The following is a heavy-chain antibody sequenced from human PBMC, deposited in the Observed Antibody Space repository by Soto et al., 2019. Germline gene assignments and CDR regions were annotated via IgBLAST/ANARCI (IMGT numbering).Heavy chain of an antibody. Sequence: SETLSLTCTVSGGSISSGGYYWSWIRQHPGKGLEWIGYIYYSGSTYYNPSLKSRVTISVDTSKNQFSLKLSSVTAADTAVYYCARWGYCGSSTCLDYWGQGTLVTVSS. V-gene: IGHV4-31*03. CDR2: IYYSGST. J-gene: IGHJ4*02. CDR3: ARWGYCGSSTCLDY. CDR1: GGSISSGGYY. D-gene: IGHD2-2*01.